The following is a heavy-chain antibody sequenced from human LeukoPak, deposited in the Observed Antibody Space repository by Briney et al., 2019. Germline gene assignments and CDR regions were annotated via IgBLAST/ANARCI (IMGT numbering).Heavy chain of an antibody. CDR2: INRSGTTI. CDR1: GFTFSDYY. V-gene: IGHV3-11*04. D-gene: IGHD3-22*01. J-gene: IGHJ6*03. CDR3: ARVGYYYDSSGSYEGDYFYMDV. Sequence: GGSLRLSCAASGFTFSDYYMSWIRQAPGKGLEWVSYINRSGTTIYYADSVKGRFTISRDNAKNSLYLQMNSLIDEDTAVYYCARVGYYYDSSGSYEGDYFYMDVWGKGTTVTVSS.